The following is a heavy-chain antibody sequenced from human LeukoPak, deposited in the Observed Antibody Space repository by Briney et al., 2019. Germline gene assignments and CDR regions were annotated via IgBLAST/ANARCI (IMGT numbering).Heavy chain of an antibody. CDR3: ATNSRVSYAFAI. V-gene: IGHV3-48*01. CDR1: GLRFSRYN. CDR2: ISTTSETI. J-gene: IGHJ3*02. D-gene: IGHD6-13*01. Sequence: PGGSLRLSCTTSGLRFSRYNFNWVRQAPGRGLEWLSYISTTSETIFYGDSVKGRFNISRDNAKNLLYLQMNSLRAEDTAVYYCATNSRVSYAFAIWGQGTMVTVSA.